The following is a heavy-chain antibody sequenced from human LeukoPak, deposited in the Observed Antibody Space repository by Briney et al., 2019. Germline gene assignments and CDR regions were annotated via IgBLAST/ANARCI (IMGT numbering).Heavy chain of an antibody. Sequence: GGSLRLSCAASGFTFSSYAMHWVRQAPGKGLEWVAVISYDGSNKYYADSVKGRFTISRDNSKNTLYLQMNSLRAEDTAVYYCARDMVGYCSGGSCFTTYYFDYWGQGTLVTVSS. J-gene: IGHJ4*02. D-gene: IGHD2-15*01. CDR3: ARDMVGYCSGGSCFTTYYFDY. CDR2: ISYDGSNK. CDR1: GFTFSSYA. V-gene: IGHV3-30*04.